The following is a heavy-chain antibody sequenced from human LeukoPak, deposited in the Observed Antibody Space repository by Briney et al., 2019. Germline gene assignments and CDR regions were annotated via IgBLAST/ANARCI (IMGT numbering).Heavy chain of an antibody. D-gene: IGHD3-10*01. V-gene: IGHV4-39*07. CDR3: ARASMVRGVIYYYYYMDV. CDR1: GGSISSSSYY. CDR2: IYYSGST. J-gene: IGHJ6*03. Sequence: SETLSLTCTVSGGSISSSSYYWGWIRQPPGKGLEWIGSIYYSGSTYYNPSLKSRVTISVDTSKNQFSLKLSSVTAADTAVYYCARASMVRGVIYYYYYMDVWGKGTTVTVSS.